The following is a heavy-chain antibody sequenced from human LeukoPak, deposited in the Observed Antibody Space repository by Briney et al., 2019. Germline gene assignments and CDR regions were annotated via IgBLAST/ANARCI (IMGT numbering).Heavy chain of an antibody. CDR3: AREAVRDGYNLYYFDY. CDR2: INHSGST. J-gene: IGHJ4*02. CDR1: GGSFSGYY. V-gene: IGHV4-34*01. Sequence: SETLSLTCAVYGGSFSGYYWSWIRQPPGKGLEWIGEINHSGSTDYNPSLKSRVTILVDTSKKQFSLKLSSVTAADTAVYYCAREAVRDGYNLYYFDYWGQGTLVTVSS. D-gene: IGHD5-24*01.